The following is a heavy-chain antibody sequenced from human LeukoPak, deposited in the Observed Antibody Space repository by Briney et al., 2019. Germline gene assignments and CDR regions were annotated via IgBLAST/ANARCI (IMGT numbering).Heavy chain of an antibody. CDR3: TTGDPYSGDDYYFDY. Sequence: GGSQRLSCAASGLTFSSYGIHWARKVPGKGLFWVSRINSDGSSTNYADSVKGRFTISRDNAKNTLYLQMNSLRAEDTAVYYCTTGDPYSGDDYYFDYWGQGTLVTVSS. V-gene: IGHV3-74*01. D-gene: IGHD5-12*01. CDR2: INSDGSST. CDR1: GLTFSSYG. J-gene: IGHJ4*02.